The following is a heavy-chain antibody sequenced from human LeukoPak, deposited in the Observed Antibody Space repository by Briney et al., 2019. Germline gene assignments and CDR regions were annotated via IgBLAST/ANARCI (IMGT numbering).Heavy chain of an antibody. V-gene: IGHV3-7*01. D-gene: IGHD3-22*01. CDR3: ARHVVAVGFDY. CDR2: IKQDGSEK. J-gene: IGHJ4*02. CDR1: GITFTNYG. Sequence: PGGSLRLSCAASGITFTNYGMHWVRQAPSKGLEWVANIKQDGSEKYYVDSVKGRFTISRDNAKNSLYLQMNSLRAEDTAVYYCARHVVAVGFDYWGQGTLVTVSS.